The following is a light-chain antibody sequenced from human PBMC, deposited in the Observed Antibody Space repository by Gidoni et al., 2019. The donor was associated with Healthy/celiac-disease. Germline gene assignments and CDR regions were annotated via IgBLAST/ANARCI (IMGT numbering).Light chain of an antibody. CDR3: QQYGSSPRYT. CDR2: GAS. Sequence: EIVLTQSPGTLSLSPGDRATLSCRASQSVSSSYLAWYQQKPGQAPRLLSYGASSRAPGIPDRFSGSGSGTDFTLTISRLEPEDFAVYYCQQYGSSPRYTFGQGTKLEIK. V-gene: IGKV3-20*01. CDR1: QSVSSSY. J-gene: IGKJ2*01.